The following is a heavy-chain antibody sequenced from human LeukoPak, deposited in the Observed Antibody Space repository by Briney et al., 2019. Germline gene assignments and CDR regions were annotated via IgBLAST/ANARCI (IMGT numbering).Heavy chain of an antibody. D-gene: IGHD6-19*01. J-gene: IGHJ4*02. Sequence: SETLSLTCTVSGGSISSSGYCWGWIRQPPGKGLEWIGSIDYSGNTNYNPSLKSRVTIAVDTSKNQFSLKLSSVTAADTAVYYCARKDSSGYDYWGQGTLVTVSS. CDR3: ARKDSSGYDY. CDR1: GGSISSSGYC. CDR2: IDYSGNT. V-gene: IGHV4-39*01.